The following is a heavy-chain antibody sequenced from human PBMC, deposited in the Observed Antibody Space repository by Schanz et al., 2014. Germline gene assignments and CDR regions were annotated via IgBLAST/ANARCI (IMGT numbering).Heavy chain of an antibody. V-gene: IGHV3-30*03. CDR1: GFTFSNYG. D-gene: IGHD6-13*01. CDR2: VSYDGNYK. Sequence: LVESGGGVVQPGRSLRLSCAASGFTFSNYGLHWVRQAPGKGLEWVAVVSYDGNYKHYADSVQGRITVSRDNSRNTLYLQLNSLRDEDAAVYYCARDWSMGSSSYYFDNWGQGTRVIVSS. CDR3: ARDWSMGSSSYYFDN. J-gene: IGHJ4*02.